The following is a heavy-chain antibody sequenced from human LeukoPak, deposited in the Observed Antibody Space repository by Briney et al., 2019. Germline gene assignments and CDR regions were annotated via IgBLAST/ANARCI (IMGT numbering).Heavy chain of an antibody. CDR1: GGTFSSYA. CDR2: IIPIFGTA. D-gene: IGHD5-18*01. CDR3: ASTISGYSYGSDY. V-gene: IGHV1-69*06. Sequence: SVKVSCKASGGTFSSYAISWVRQAPGQGLEWTGGIIPIFGTANYAQKFQGRVTITADKSTSTAYMELSSLRSEDTAVYYCASTISGYSYGSDYWGQGTLVTVSS. J-gene: IGHJ4*02.